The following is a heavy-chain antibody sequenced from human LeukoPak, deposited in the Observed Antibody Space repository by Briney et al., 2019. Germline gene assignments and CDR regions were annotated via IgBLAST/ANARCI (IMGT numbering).Heavy chain of an antibody. Sequence: PLRLSCAASGFTFDDYAMHWVRQAPGKGLEWVSGISWNSGSIGYADSVKGRFTISRDNAKNSLYLQMNSLRAEDTALYYCAKDRTFSGSNYYFDYWGQGTLVTVSS. V-gene: IGHV3-9*01. J-gene: IGHJ4*02. CDR1: GFTFDDYA. CDR2: ISWNSGSI. D-gene: IGHD6-19*01. CDR3: AKDRTFSGSNYYFDY.